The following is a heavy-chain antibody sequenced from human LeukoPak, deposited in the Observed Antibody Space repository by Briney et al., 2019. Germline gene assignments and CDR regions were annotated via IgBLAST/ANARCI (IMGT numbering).Heavy chain of an antibody. J-gene: IGHJ3*02. CDR3: ARGYCSGGRCWDALDI. CDR1: GYTFTGYY. CDR2: IIPNSGGT. V-gene: IGHV1-2*02. D-gene: IGHD2-15*01. Sequence: ASVKVSCKASGYTFTGYYMHWVRQAPGQGLEWMGWIIPNSGGTNYEQKFQDRVTMTRDTSISTAYMELSRLRSDDTAVYYCARGYCSGGRCWDALDIWGQGTMVTVSS.